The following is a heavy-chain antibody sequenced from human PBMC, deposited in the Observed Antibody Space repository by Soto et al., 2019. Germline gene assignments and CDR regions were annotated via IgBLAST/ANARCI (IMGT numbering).Heavy chain of an antibody. V-gene: IGHV1-46*01. CDR1: GYTFTGYS. J-gene: IGHJ6*02. D-gene: IGHD2-15*01. Sequence: ASVKVSCKASGYTFTGYSMHWVRQAPGQGLEWMGIINPSSGRTSYAQNFQGRVTMTSDTSTSIVYMEMSSLKSEDTAVYYCARDHNFGFILYAMDVWGQGTKVTVSS. CDR2: INPSSGRT. CDR3: ARDHNFGFILYAMDV.